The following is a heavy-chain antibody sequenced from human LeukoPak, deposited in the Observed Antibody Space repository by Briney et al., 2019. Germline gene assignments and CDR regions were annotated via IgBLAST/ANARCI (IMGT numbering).Heavy chain of an antibody. D-gene: IGHD5-18*01. CDR3: TTLRLTAFDH. CDR1: GFTFRDAW. J-gene: IGHJ4*02. CDR2: IKSRAEGGTI. Sequence: GGSLRLSYEAAGFTFRDAWMSWVRQAPGKGLEWVGRIKSRAEGGTIDYAVVVKGRFIISRDDSRNTLHLQMNSVKIEDTAMYYCTTLRLTAFDHWGQGTRVSVSS. V-gene: IGHV3-15*05.